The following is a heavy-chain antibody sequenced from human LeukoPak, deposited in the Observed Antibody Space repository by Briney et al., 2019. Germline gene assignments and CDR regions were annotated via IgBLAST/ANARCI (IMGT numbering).Heavy chain of an antibody. V-gene: IGHV4-30-4*08. J-gene: IGHJ5*02. D-gene: IGHD4-23*01. CDR3: AKVGPARVRWFQFDP. CDR2: IYYSGST. Sequence: SETLSLTCAVSGVSIGGGGYSWTWIRQPPGKGLEWIGYIYYSGSTYYNPSLKSRVTISVDTSKNQFSLKLSSVTAADTAVYYCAKVGPARVRWFQFDPWGQGTLVTVSS. CDR1: GVSIGGGGYS.